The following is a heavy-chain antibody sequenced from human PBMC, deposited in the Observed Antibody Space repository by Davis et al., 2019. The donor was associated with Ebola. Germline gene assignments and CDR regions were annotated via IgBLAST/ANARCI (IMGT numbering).Heavy chain of an antibody. CDR1: GFTFSDYY. V-gene: IGHV3-11*04. J-gene: IGHJ4*02. CDR2: ISSSGSTI. Sequence: GGSLRLSCAASGFTFSDYYMSWIRQAPGKGLEWVSYISSSGSTIYYADSVKGRFTISRDNAKNSLYLQMNSLRAEDTAVYYCARVPSSSWYLGYFDYWGQGTLVTVSS. CDR3: ARVPSSSWYLGYFDY. D-gene: IGHD6-13*01.